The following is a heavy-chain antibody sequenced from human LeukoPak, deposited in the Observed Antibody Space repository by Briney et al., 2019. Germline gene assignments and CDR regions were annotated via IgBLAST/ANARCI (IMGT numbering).Heavy chain of an antibody. Sequence: PSETLSLTCSVSSGSISGSDYWWAWIRQPPGKGLEWIGSIYYSGSTYHNPSLKSRVTISVDTSKNQFSLKLTSVTAADTAVYYCARHQEYSSSWASGFDPWGQGTLVTVSS. D-gene: IGHD6-13*01. V-gene: IGHV4-39*01. CDR3: ARHQEYSSSWASGFDP. CDR1: SGSISGSDYW. J-gene: IGHJ5*02. CDR2: IYYSGST.